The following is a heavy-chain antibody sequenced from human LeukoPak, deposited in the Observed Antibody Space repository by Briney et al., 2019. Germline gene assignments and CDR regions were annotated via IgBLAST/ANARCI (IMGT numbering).Heavy chain of an antibody. CDR1: GGSISSYY. Sequence: SETLSLTCTVSGGSISSYYWSWIRQPPGKGLEWIGYIYYSGSTHYNPSLKSRVTMSVDTSKNQFSLKLSSVTAADTAVYYCASSYYYGSGSYLEWGQGTLVTVSS. CDR2: IYYSGST. D-gene: IGHD3-10*01. CDR3: ASSYYYGSGSYLE. V-gene: IGHV4-59*12. J-gene: IGHJ4*02.